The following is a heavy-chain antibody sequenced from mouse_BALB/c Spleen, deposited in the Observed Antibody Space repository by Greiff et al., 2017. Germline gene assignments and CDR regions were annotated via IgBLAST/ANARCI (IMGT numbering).Heavy chain of an antibody. D-gene: IGHD1-1*01. V-gene: IGHV1-69*02. CDR2: IYPSDSYT. CDR1: GYTFTSYW. J-gene: IGHJ3*01. Sequence: QVQLQQPGAELVRPGASVKLSCKASGYTFTSYWINWVKQRPGQGLEWIGNIYPSDSYTNYNQKFKDKATLTVDKSSSTAYMQLSSPTSEDSAVYYCTRPYYYGSSYSWFAYWGQGTLVTVSA. CDR3: TRPYYYGSSYSWFAY.